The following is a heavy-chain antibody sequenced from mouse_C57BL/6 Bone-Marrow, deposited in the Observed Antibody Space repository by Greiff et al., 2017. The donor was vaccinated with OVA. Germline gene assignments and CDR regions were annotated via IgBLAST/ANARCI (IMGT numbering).Heavy chain of an antibody. Sequence: VQLQQSGPELVKPGASVKISCKASGYTFTDYYMNWVKQSHGKSLEWIGDINPNNGGTSYNQKIKGKATLTVAKSSSTAYMELRSLTSEDSAVYYCARPLDCYGSSYWYFDVWGTGTTVTVSS. V-gene: IGHV1-26*01. CDR3: ARPLDCYGSSYWYFDV. J-gene: IGHJ1*03. CDR1: GYTFTDYY. D-gene: IGHD1-1*01. CDR2: INPNNGGT.